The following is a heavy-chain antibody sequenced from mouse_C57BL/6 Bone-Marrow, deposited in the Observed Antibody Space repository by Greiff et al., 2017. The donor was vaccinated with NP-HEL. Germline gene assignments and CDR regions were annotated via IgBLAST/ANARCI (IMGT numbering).Heavy chain of an antibody. V-gene: IGHV1-50*01. J-gene: IGHJ3*01. D-gene: IGHD3-3*01. Sequence: VQLQQPGAELVKPGASVKLSCKASGYTFTSYWMQWVKQRPGQGLEWIGEIDPSDSYTNYNQKFKGKATLTVDTSSSTAYMQLSSLTSEASAVYYCGGGTGAYWGQGTLVTVSA. CDR3: GGGTGAY. CDR1: GYTFTSYW. CDR2: IDPSDSYT.